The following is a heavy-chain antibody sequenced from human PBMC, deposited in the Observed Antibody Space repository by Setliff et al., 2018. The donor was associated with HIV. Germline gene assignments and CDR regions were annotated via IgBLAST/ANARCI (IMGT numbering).Heavy chain of an antibody. J-gene: IGHJ5*02. CDR2: IYYSGST. CDR3: ARLGRTLTTYWFDP. V-gene: IGHV4-39*01. CDR1: GGSISSSSYY. D-gene: IGHD4-17*01. Sequence: SETLSLTCTVSGGSISSSSYYWGWIRQPPGKGLEWIGSIYYSGSTYYNPSLKSRVTISVDTSKNQFSLKLSSVTAADTAVYYCARLGRTLTTYWFDPWGQGTLVTVSS.